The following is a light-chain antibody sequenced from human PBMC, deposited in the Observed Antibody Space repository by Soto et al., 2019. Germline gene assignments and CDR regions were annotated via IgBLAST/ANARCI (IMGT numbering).Light chain of an antibody. Sequence: EIVLTQSPGTLSLSPGERATLYCRASQSVGSNYLAWYQQKPGQAPRVLIYGASSRATGIPDRFSGSGSGADFTLTISRLEPDDFEVYYCQLYGSPSWTFGQGTKVDIK. CDR2: GAS. CDR3: QLYGSPSWT. J-gene: IGKJ1*01. V-gene: IGKV3-20*01. CDR1: QSVGSNY.